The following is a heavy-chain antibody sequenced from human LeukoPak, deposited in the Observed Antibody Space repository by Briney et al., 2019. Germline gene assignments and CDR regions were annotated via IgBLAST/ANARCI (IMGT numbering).Heavy chain of an antibody. CDR3: AKETGATNAFDI. V-gene: IGHV3-9*01. CDR1: GFTFDDYA. J-gene: IGHJ3*02. Sequence: GGSLRLSCAASGFTFDDYAMHWVRQAPGKGLEWVSGISWNSGSIGYADSVKGRFTISRDNAKNSLYLQMNSLRAEDTALYYCAKETGATNAFDIWGQGTMVTVSS. CDR2: ISWNSGSI. D-gene: IGHD1-26*01.